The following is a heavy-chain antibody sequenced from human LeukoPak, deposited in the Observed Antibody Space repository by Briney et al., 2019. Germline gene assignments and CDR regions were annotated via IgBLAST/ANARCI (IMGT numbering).Heavy chain of an antibody. D-gene: IGHD5-12*01. CDR2: INPSGGST. CDR3: ARGAPTTRIGAGRFDY. J-gene: IGHJ4*02. Sequence: GASVKVSCKAFGYSLTNYYVHWVRQAPGQGLEWMGDINPSGGSTSYAQKFQGRITVTRDTYTNTVYMDLGSLRSEDTATYYCARGAPTTRIGAGRFDYWGQGSLLTVAS. V-gene: IGHV1-46*01. CDR1: GYSLTNYY.